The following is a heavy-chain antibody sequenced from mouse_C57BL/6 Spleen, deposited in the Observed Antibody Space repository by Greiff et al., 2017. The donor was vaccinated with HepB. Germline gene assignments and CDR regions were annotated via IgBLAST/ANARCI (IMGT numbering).Heavy chain of an antibody. V-gene: IGHV1-19*01. D-gene: IGHD3-2*02. CDR2: INPYNGGT. Sequence: VQLQQSGPVLVKPGASVKMSCKASGYTFTDYYMNWVKQSHGKSLEWIGVINPYNGGTSYNQKFKGKATLTVDKSSSTAYMELNSLTSEDSAVYYCARGLRLDAMDYWGQGTSVTVSS. CDR3: ARGLRLDAMDY. CDR1: GYTFTDYY. J-gene: IGHJ4*01.